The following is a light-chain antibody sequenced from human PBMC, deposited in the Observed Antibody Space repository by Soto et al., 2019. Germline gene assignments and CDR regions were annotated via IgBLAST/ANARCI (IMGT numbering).Light chain of an antibody. J-gene: IGLJ1*01. Sequence: QSVLTQPPSASGTPGQTVTITCSGSSSNIGSNYVYWYQQLPGTARKLLIYMNNQRPSGVPDRFSGSKSGTSASLAISGLRSEDEADYYCAAWDDSLSGSYVFGTGSKVTVL. CDR2: MNN. CDR1: SSNIGSNY. CDR3: AAWDDSLSGSYV. V-gene: IGLV1-47*01.